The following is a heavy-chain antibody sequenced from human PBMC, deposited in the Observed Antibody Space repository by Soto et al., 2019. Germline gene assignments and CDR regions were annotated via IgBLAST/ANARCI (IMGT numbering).Heavy chain of an antibody. CDR2: ISSSSSYT. Sequence: GGSLRLSCAASGFTFSDYYMSWIRQAPGKGLEWVSYISSSSSYTNYADSVKGRFTISRDNAKNSLYLQMNSLRAEDTAVYYCARVKYCSSTSRYMPQGYFDYWGQGTLVTVSS. CDR3: ARVKYCSSTSRYMPQGYFDY. CDR1: GFTFSDYY. J-gene: IGHJ4*02. D-gene: IGHD2-2*02. V-gene: IGHV3-11*06.